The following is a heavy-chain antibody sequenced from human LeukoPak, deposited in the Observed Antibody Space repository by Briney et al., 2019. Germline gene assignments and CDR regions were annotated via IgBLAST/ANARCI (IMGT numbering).Heavy chain of an antibody. V-gene: IGHV1-2*06. CDR1: GYTFTGYY. J-gene: IGHJ4*02. CDR3: ASRTPLYSGSYLLNN. D-gene: IGHD1-26*01. Sequence: ASVKVSCKASGYTFTGYYMHWVRQAPGQGLEWMGRINPNSGGTNYAQKFQGRVTMTRDTSISTAYMELSRLRSADTAVYYCASRTPLYSGSYLLNNRGQGTLVTVSS. CDR2: INPNSGGT.